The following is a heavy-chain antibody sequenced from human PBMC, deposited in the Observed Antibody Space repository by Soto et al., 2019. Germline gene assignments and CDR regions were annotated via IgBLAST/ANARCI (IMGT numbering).Heavy chain of an antibody. CDR3: AARAYSYEYGMDV. J-gene: IGHJ6*02. D-gene: IGHD5-18*01. V-gene: IGHV5-51*01. CDR2: IYPGDSHT. CDR1: GYSFSSYW. Sequence: GESLKISCQASGYSFSSYWIGWVRQMPGKGLEWMGIIYPGDSHTTYSPSFQGQVTISADKSISTAYLQWSSLKASDTAMYYCAARAYSYEYGMDVWGQGTTVTVSS.